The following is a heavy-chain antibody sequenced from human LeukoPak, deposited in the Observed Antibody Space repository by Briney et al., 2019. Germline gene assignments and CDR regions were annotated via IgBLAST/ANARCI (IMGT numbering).Heavy chain of an antibody. CDR2: ISAYNGNT. Sequence: ASVKVSCKASGYTITSYGISWVRQAPGQGLEWIGWISAYNGNTNYAQKLQGRVTMTTDTSTTTADMELRSLRSDDTAVYFCARTTVAPYYFDYWGQGTLVTVSS. CDR3: ARTTVAPYYFDY. D-gene: IGHD4-23*01. V-gene: IGHV1-18*01. J-gene: IGHJ4*02. CDR1: GYTITSYG.